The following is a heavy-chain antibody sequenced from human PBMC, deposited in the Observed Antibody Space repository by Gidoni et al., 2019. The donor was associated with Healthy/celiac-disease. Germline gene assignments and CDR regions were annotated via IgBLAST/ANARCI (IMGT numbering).Heavy chain of an antibody. CDR3: ARGLDYGDYVGIFDY. CDR2: ISSSSSTI. Sequence: EVQLVESGGGLVQPGGSLSLSCAASGFTFSSYSMNWVRQAPGKGLEWVSYISSSSSTIYYADSVKGRFTISRDNAKNSLYLQMNSLRAEDTAVYYCARGLDYGDYVGIFDYWGQGTLVTVSS. D-gene: IGHD4-17*01. CDR1: GFTFSSYS. V-gene: IGHV3-48*04. J-gene: IGHJ4*02.